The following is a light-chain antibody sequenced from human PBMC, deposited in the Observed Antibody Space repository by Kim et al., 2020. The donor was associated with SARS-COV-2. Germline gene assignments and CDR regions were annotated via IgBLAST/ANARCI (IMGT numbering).Light chain of an antibody. J-gene: IGKJ1*01. CDR1: QTVSSSY. CDR2: GAS. Sequence: SPGESATLSCRASQTVSSSYLAWYQQKPGQPPRLLIYGASSRATGIPDRFSGGGSWTEFTLTISRLEPEDFAVYYCQQYGSSPRTFGQGTKVDIK. CDR3: QQYGSSPRT. V-gene: IGKV3-20*01.